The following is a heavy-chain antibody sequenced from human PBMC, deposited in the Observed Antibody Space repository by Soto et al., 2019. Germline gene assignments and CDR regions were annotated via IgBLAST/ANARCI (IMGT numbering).Heavy chain of an antibody. J-gene: IGHJ5*02. CDR3: ARDGGQWLNWFDP. V-gene: IGHV3-48*01. D-gene: IGHD6-19*01. CDR2: ISSSSSTI. Sequence: EVQLVESGGGLVQPGGSLRLSCAASGFTFSSYSMNWVRQAPGKGLEWVPYISSSSSTIYYADSVKGRFTISRDNAKNSLYLQMNSLRAEDTAVYYCARDGGQWLNWFDPWGQGTLVTVSS. CDR1: GFTFSSYS.